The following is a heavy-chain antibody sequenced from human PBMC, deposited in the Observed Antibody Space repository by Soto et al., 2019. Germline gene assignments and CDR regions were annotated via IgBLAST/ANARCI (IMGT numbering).Heavy chain of an antibody. CDR2: ISSSSSYI. D-gene: IGHD3-10*01. CDR1: GFTFSSYS. V-gene: IGHV3-21*01. CDR3: APSEFLSYYRFLWFAP. Sequence: GGSLRLSCAASGFTFSSYSMNWVRQAPGKGLEWVSSISSSSSYIYYADSVKGRFTISRDNDIYSLYLQMNSPRAEDTAVYYFAPSEFLSYYRFLWFAPWGKGTLVSVSS. J-gene: IGHJ5*02.